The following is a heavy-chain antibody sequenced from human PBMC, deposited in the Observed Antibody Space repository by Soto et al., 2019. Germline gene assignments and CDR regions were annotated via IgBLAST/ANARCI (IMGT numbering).Heavy chain of an antibody. D-gene: IGHD5-18*01. Sequence: VSGPTLVNPTETLTLTCTVSGFSLNNARLGVTWIRQPPGKALEWLAHIFSNDERSYSTSLKSRLSISKGTSKSQVVLTLTNMDPVDTATYYCARIIGGSYEADYWGQGTTVTVSS. CDR3: ARIIGGSYEADY. V-gene: IGHV2-26*01. CDR1: GFSLNNARLG. CDR2: IFSNDER. J-gene: IGHJ4*02.